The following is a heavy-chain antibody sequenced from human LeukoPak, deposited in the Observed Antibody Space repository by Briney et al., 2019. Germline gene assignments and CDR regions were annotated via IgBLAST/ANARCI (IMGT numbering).Heavy chain of an antibody. Sequence: PGGSLRLSCAASGFTFNNYGMHWVRQAPGKGLEWVALIWFDGSNKYYADSVKGRFTISRDNSKNTLYVQMNSLRAEDTAVYYCARDSGVGASAGSESFDYRGQGALVTVSS. CDR2: IWFDGSNK. CDR1: GFTFNNYG. D-gene: IGHD6-13*01. J-gene: IGHJ4*02. CDR3: ARDSGVGASAGSESFDY. V-gene: IGHV3-33*01.